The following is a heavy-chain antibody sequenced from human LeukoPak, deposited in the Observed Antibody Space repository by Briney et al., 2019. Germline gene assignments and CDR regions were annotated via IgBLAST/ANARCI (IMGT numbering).Heavy chain of an antibody. D-gene: IGHD3-22*01. CDR2: VFYSGST. V-gene: IGHV4-59*08. CDR3: ARHYYTDPFDY. J-gene: IGHJ4*02. Sequence: SETLSLTCTVSGGSINNYYWGWIRQPPGKGLEWVGYVFYSGSTSYSPSLKSRVTISVDTSKNQFSLKLNSVTAADTAVYYCARHYYTDPFDYWGQGTLVTVSS. CDR1: GGSINNYY.